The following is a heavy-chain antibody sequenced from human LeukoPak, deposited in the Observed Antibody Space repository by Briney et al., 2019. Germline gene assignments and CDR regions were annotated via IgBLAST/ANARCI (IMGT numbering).Heavy chain of an antibody. J-gene: IGHJ4*02. Sequence: ASVKVSCKASGYTFTGYYMHWVRQAPGQGLEWMGWINPNSGGTNYAQKFQGRFTMTRDTSISTAYMELSRLRSDDTAVYYCAREPSRYYYDSSGYYADFDYWGQGTLVTVSS. CDR1: GYTFTGYY. D-gene: IGHD3-22*01. V-gene: IGHV1-2*02. CDR3: AREPSRYYYDSSGYYADFDY. CDR2: INPNSGGT.